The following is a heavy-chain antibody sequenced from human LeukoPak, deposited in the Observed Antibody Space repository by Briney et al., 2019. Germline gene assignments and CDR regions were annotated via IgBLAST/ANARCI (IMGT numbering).Heavy chain of an antibody. CDR1: GYSLTSYW. CDR3: ARLAYYECAGYLLDY. V-gene: IGHV5-51*01. Sequence: GESLKISCKSSGYSLTSYWIGWVRQMPGKGLEWMGIIYPGDSDTRYSPSFQGQVTISADKSISTAYLQWSSLKASDTAIYYCARLAYYECAGYLLDYWGQGTLVTVSS. CDR2: IYPGDSDT. D-gene: IGHD3-22*01. J-gene: IGHJ4*02.